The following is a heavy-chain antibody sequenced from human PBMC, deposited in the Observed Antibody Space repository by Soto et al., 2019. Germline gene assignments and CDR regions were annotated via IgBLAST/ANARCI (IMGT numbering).Heavy chain of an antibody. D-gene: IGHD1-26*01. V-gene: IGHV1-18*04. J-gene: IGHJ4*02. CDR3: ASARMFSGAHHDY. CDR2: ITPYNVNS. CDR1: GYTFTNFG. Sequence: GHLVQSGAVVEKAGASVTVSCKASGYTFTNFGINWVRQAPGQGLEWMGWITPYNVNSKYPQKHQDRLTITTDTSTNTAYVELRSLRSDDTAVYFCASARMFSGAHHDYWGQGTQVTVSS.